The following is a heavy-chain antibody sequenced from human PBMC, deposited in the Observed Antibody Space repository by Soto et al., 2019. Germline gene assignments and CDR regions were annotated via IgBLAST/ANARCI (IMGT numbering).Heavy chain of an antibody. D-gene: IGHD2-21*01. CDR1: GFTVRDAA. Sequence: EGFLRRSCPTSGFTVRDAAIHLVRQASGKGLEWVCVFRNRLYSFAAVYTASVKGRFTVSRDDSKNMAFLEMNSLKTEDTAVYYCARQGVALELDVWGQGT. V-gene: IGHV3-73*01. CDR2: FRNRLYSFAA. J-gene: IGHJ4*02. CDR3: ARQGVALELDV.